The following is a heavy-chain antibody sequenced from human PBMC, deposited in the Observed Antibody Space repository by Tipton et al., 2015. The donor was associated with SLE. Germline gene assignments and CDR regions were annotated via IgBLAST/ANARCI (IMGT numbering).Heavy chain of an antibody. V-gene: IGHV3-21*06. CDR1: GFTFSSYA. CDR3: TRRGVATTLRSGGFDF. J-gene: IGHJ4*02. Sequence: SLRLSCAASGFTFSSYAMNWVRQAPGKGLQWVSSISGSSTYIYYTDSVRGRFTISSDSARGSLFLQMNFLTAEDTATYYCTRRGVATTLRSGGFDFWGQGTLVTVSS. D-gene: IGHD3-10*01. CDR2: ISGSSTYI.